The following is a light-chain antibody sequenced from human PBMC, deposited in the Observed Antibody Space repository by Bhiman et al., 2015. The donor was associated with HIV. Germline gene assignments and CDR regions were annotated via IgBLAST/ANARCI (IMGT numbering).Light chain of an antibody. CDR1: NIGSKN. Sequence: SYVLTQPPSVSVAPGKTATITCGGNNIGSKNVHWYQQKPGRAPVLVIYFDTDRPSGIPERFSGSNSGNAATLTISRVEAGDEADYYCQVWDRSSDHYVFGTGTKVTVL. J-gene: IGLJ1*01. CDR2: FDT. CDR3: QVWDRSSDHYV. V-gene: IGLV3-21*04.